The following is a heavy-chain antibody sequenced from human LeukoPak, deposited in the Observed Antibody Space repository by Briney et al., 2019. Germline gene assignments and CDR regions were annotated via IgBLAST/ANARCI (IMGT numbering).Heavy chain of an antibody. D-gene: IGHD7-27*01. V-gene: IGHV3-74*01. CDR2: INSDGSSA. CDR1: GFTFSSYW. J-gene: IGHJ3*01. Sequence: GGSLRLSCAASGFTFSSYWMPWVRQAPGKGLVWVSRINSDGSSASYADSVKGRFTISRDNAKNTLYLQMNSLRAEDTAVYYCAREDGNWGSDCWGQGTMVTISS. CDR3: AREDGNWGSDC.